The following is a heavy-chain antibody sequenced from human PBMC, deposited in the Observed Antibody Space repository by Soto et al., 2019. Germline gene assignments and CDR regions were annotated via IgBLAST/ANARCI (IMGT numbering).Heavy chain of an antibody. V-gene: IGHV4-4*02. CDR3: AREESDDAFDV. J-gene: IGHJ3*01. CDR1: GGSISSSNW. Sequence: QVQLQESGPGLVKPSGTLSLTCAVSGGSISSSNWWSWVRQSPGKGLEWIGEIHHSGTTNYNLSLKRRVTISVDKSKNQLYLELYSVTAADTAVYYCAREESDDAFDVWGQGTLVTVSS. CDR2: IHHSGTT. D-gene: IGHD3-10*01.